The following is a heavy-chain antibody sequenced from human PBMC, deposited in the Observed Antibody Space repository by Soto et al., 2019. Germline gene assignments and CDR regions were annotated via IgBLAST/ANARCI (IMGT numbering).Heavy chain of an antibody. V-gene: IGHV4-4*07. Sequence: SETLSLTCTVSGASISGFYWSWIRKSAGKGLEWIGRIYATGTTDYNPSLKSRVMMSVDTSKKQFSLKLRSVTAADTAVYYCTRGPGGYYFDYWGQGALVTVSS. D-gene: IGHD3-10*01. CDR3: TRGPGGYYFDY. CDR1: GASISGFY. CDR2: IYATGTT. J-gene: IGHJ4*02.